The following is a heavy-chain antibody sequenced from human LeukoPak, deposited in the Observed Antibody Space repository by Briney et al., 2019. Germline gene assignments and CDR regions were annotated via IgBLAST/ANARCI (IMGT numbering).Heavy chain of an antibody. CDR3: AKDQRTVVDAFDI. J-gene: IGHJ3*02. V-gene: IGHV3-23*01. CDR1: GFTFSSYA. CDR2: ISGSGGRT. Sequence: GGSLRLSCAASGFTFSSYAMSWVRQAPGKGLEWVSAISGSGGRTYYADSVKGRLTISRDNSKNTLYLQMNSLRAEDTAVYYCAKDQRTVVDAFDIWGQGTMVTVSS. D-gene: IGHD4-23*01.